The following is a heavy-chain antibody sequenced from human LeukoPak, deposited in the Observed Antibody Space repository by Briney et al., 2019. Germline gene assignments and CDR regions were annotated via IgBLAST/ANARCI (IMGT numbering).Heavy chain of an antibody. Sequence: PSETLSLTCSVSGGSISTYYWSWIRQPPGKGLEWIAHVHYTGSTSYNPSLKSRVTISVDTSKNQLSLKVFSVTAADAAVYYCAREYSAFDFWGPGTVVTVSS. D-gene: IGHD5-12*01. CDR3: AREYSAFDF. CDR2: VHYTGST. V-gene: IGHV4-59*01. CDR1: GGSISTYY. J-gene: IGHJ3*01.